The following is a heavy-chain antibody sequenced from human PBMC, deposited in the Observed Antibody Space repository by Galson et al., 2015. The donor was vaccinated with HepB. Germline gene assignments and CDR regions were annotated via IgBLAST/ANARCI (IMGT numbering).Heavy chain of an antibody. CDR2: ISYDGSNK. V-gene: IGHV3-30*04. J-gene: IGHJ4*02. Sequence: SLRLSCAASGFTFSSYAMHWVRQAPGKGLEWVAVISYDGSNKYYADSVKGRFTISRDNSKNTLYLQMNSLRAEDTAVYYCARDPQPDYGDYGSLFGDYWGQGTLVTVSS. CDR1: GFTFSSYA. D-gene: IGHD4-17*01. CDR3: ARDPQPDYGDYGSLFGDY.